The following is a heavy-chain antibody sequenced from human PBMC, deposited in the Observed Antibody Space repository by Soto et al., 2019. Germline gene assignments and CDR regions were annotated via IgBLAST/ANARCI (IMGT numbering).Heavy chain of an antibody. CDR3: AHRTGFDY. V-gene: IGHV3-23*01. Sequence: VQLWDSGGGLVQPGGSLRLSCAVCGYTFSSFDMSWVRQAPGKGLEWVSTISGSGGGTNYADSVKGRFTISRDISTYTVYLQMNSLRAEDTAVYYCAHRTGFDYWGQGALVTVSS. CDR2: ISGSGGGT. CDR1: GYTFSSFD. J-gene: IGHJ4*02.